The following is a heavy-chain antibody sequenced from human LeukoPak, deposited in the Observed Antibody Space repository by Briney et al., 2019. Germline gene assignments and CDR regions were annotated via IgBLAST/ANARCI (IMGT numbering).Heavy chain of an antibody. D-gene: IGHD5-18*01. CDR3: AKGVYSYGPNYFDY. J-gene: IGHJ4*02. CDR1: GFPFSSYA. Sequence: GGSLRLSCAASGFPFSSYALSWVRQATGKGLEWVSVISGSGGSTYYADSVKGRFTISRDNSKNTLYLQMNSLRAEDTAVYYCAKGVYSYGPNYFDYWGQGTLVTVSS. CDR2: ISGSGGST. V-gene: IGHV3-23*01.